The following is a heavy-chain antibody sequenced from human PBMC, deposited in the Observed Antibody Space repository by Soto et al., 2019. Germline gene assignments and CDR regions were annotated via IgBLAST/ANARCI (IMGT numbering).Heavy chain of an antibody. CDR1: GGSISSGGYS. Sequence: SETLSLTCAVSGGSISSGGYSWSWIRQPPGKGLEWIGYIYHSGSTYYNPSLKSRVTISVDRSKNQFSLKLSSVTAADTAVYYCARALRDDYGDSNWFDPWGQGTLVTVSS. J-gene: IGHJ5*02. CDR3: ARALRDDYGDSNWFDP. CDR2: IYHSGST. D-gene: IGHD4-17*01. V-gene: IGHV4-30-2*01.